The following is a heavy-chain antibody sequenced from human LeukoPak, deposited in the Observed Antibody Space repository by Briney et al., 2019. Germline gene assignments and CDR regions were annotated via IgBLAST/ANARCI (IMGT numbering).Heavy chain of an antibody. CDR1: GDTISSGLYS. CDR3: ARLWSHSKTEDY. Sequence: SETLSLTCTVSGDTISSGLYSWGWIRQPPGEGLEWIGNIYHNGDTYYNPSLRSRVTISVDTSENQFSLSLRSVTAADTAVYYCARLWSHSKTEDYWGQGTVVTVSS. V-gene: IGHV4-39*01. J-gene: IGHJ4*02. D-gene: IGHD3-16*01. CDR2: IYHNGDT.